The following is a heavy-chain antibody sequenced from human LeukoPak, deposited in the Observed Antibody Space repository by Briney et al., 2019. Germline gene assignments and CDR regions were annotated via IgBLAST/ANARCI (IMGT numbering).Heavy chain of an antibody. CDR1: GDSISTYY. CDR2: IHYSGST. D-gene: IGHD6-19*01. J-gene: IGHJ4*02. V-gene: IGHV4-59*08. Sequence: SATLSLTCTVSGDSISTYYWSWIRQPPGKGLEWIGFIHYSGSTRYNPSLKSRVTISVDTSNDQFSLKLSSVTAADTAVYFCARHRVQLAGSYFDQWGQGTLVTVSS. CDR3: ARHRVQLAGSYFDQ.